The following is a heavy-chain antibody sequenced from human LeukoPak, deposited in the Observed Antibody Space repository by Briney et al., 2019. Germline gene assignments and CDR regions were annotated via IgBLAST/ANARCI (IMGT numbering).Heavy chain of an antibody. J-gene: IGHJ4*02. CDR1: GYTFTGYN. V-gene: IGHV1-2*02. CDR3: ARDHGAPAAPDY. D-gene: IGHD2-2*01. CDR2: IHPNSGAT. Sequence: ASVKVSCKASGYTFTGYNMHWVRQAPGQGPEWMGWIHPNSGATNYAQKFQGRVTMTRDTSISTAYMELTSLRSDDTAVYYCARDHGAPAAPDYWGRGTLVTVSS.